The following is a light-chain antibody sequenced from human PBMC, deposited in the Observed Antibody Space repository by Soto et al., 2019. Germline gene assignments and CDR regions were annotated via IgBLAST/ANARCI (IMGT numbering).Light chain of an antibody. CDR2: GAS. CDR1: QSVSSNY. V-gene: IGKV3-20*01. CDR3: QQYDSSPRT. Sequence: EIVFTQSPGTLSLSPGDRATLSCRASQSVSSNYLAWYQQKPGQAPRLLIYGASSRATGIPDRFSGSGSGTDFTLTISRLEPADFVVYYCQQYDSSPRTLGQGTKVDIK. J-gene: IGKJ1*01.